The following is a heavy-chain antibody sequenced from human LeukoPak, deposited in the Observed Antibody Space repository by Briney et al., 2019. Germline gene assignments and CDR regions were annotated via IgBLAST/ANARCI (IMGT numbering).Heavy chain of an antibody. J-gene: IGHJ6*02. Sequence: QPGRSLRLSCTASGFNFGDYAVSWVRQAPGKGLEWVSRINSDGSRTTYADSVKGRFTISRDNAKNTLYLQVNSLRAEDTAVYYCAGDGSNYGMDVWGQGTTVTVSS. V-gene: IGHV3-74*01. CDR3: AGDGSNYGMDV. D-gene: IGHD3-10*01. CDR2: INSDGSRT. CDR1: GFNFGDYA.